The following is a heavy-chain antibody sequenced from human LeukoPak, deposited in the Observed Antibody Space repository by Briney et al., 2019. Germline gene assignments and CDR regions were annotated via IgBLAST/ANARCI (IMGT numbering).Heavy chain of an antibody. D-gene: IGHD5-12*01. J-gene: IGHJ4*02. CDR1: GFTFSSYA. V-gene: IGHV3-23*01. Sequence: GGSLRLSCAASGFTFSSYAMSWVRQAPGKGLEWVSAISGSGGSTYYADSVKGRFTISRDNAKNSLYLQMNSLRAEDTAVYYCASGYDLGQHDYWGQGTLVTVSS. CDR3: ASGYDLGQHDY. CDR2: ISGSGGST.